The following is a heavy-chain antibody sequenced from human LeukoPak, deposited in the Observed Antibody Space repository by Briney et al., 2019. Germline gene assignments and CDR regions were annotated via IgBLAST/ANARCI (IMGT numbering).Heavy chain of an antibody. CDR1: GYAFSNYR. J-gene: IGHJ4*02. Sequence: ASVKVSCKASGYAFSNYRITWVRQAPGQWLEWMGETSPYRDHTNSAQKFRGRVTVTTDTSTTTAYMELRSLTSDDTAVYYCARAGIDVLVVPAAPLLGIWGQGTLVTVSS. CDR3: ARAGIDVLVVPAAPLLGI. CDR2: TSPYRDHT. D-gene: IGHD2-2*01. V-gene: IGHV1-18*04.